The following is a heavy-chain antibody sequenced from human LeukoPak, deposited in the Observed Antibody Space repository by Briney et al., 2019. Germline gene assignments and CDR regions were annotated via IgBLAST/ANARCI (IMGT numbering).Heavy chain of an antibody. Sequence: GKSLRLSCAASGFTFSSYAMSWVRQAPGKGLVWVSRMNSDGSITNYADSVKGRFTISRDNAKNTLYLQTNSLRVEHTAVYYCIRALIGATDYWGQGTLVTVSS. CDR1: GFTFSSYA. D-gene: IGHD1-26*01. CDR2: MNSDGSIT. V-gene: IGHV3-74*01. CDR3: IRALIGATDY. J-gene: IGHJ4*02.